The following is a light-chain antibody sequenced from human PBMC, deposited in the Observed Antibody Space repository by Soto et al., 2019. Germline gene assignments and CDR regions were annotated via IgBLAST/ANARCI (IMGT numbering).Light chain of an antibody. Sequence: DIQMTQSPSSLSASVGDRVTITCRASQSISSYLNWYQQKPGKAPKLLIYAASSLQSGVPSRFSGSGSGTDFTLTISSLQPEDFAVYYCQQRNNWPWTFGQGTKVEIK. J-gene: IGKJ1*01. V-gene: IGKV1-39*01. CDR3: QQRNNWPWT. CDR2: AAS. CDR1: QSISSY.